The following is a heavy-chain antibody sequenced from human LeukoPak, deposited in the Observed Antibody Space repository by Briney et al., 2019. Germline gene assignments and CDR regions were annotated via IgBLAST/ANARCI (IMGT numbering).Heavy chain of an antibody. CDR2: ISDDGSNK. J-gene: IGHJ6*02. Sequence: PGGSLRLSCAASGFTFSSYGMHWVRQAPGKGLEWVAGISDDGSNKNYVDSVKGRVTISRDNSKNTLFLQMNSLRAEDTAVYYCAKDSSSSNYYYGMDAWGQGTTVTVSS. V-gene: IGHV3-30*18. CDR3: AKDSSSSNYYYGMDA. D-gene: IGHD6-6*01. CDR1: GFTFSSYG.